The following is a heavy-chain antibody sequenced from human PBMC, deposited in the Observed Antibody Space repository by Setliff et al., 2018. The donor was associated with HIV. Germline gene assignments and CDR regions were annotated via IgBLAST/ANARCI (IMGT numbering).Heavy chain of an antibody. CDR1: GYSISNDYY. J-gene: IGHJ6*02. Sequence: PSETLSLTCTVSGYSISNDYYWGWIRQPPGKGLEWIGSIYHSGNTYYNPSLKSRVTISVDTSKNQFSLRLSSVTAADTAVYYCARDGSSTTGGSGYYYGLDVWGQGTTVTVSS. CDR3: ARDGSSTTGGSGYYYGLDV. CDR2: IYHSGNT. V-gene: IGHV4-38-2*02. D-gene: IGHD1-1*01.